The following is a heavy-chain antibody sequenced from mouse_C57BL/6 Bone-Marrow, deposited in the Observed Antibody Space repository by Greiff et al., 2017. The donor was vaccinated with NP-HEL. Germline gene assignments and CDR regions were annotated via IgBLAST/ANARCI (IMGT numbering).Heavy chain of an antibody. CDR1: GYTFTSSG. CDR3: ARDYYGSSSWFAY. V-gene: IGHV1-81*01. J-gene: IGHJ3*01. CDR2: IYPRSGNT. Sequence: VNLVESGAELARPGASVKLSCKASGYTFTSSGISWVKQRTGQGLEWIGEIYPRSGNTYYNEKFKGKATLTADKSSSTAYMELRSLTSEDSAVYFCARDYYGSSSWFAYWGQGTLVTVSA. D-gene: IGHD1-1*01.